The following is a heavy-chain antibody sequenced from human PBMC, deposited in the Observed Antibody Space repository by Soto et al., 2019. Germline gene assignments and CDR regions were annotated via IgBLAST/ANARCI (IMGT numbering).Heavy chain of an antibody. V-gene: IGHV3-7*01. Sequence: GGSLRLSCSASGFIFRRYWMAWVRQAPGKGLEWVATIKLDGREKNYLDSVQGRFTISRDDAENSMSLQMNSLRAEDTAVYYCARDRTDTHYYDSSGYYPSPPRYYYYYYGMDVWGQGTTVTVSS. D-gene: IGHD3-22*01. CDR3: ARDRTDTHYYDSSGYYPSPPRYYYYYYGMDV. CDR1: GFIFRRYW. CDR2: IKLDGREK. J-gene: IGHJ6*02.